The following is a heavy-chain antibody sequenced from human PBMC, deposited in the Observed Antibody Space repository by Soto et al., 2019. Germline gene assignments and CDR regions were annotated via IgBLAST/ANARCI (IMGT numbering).Heavy chain of an antibody. J-gene: IGHJ4*02. V-gene: IGHV1-69*13. CDR3: AREGYSYGDLPYFDY. D-gene: IGHD5-18*01. CDR1: GGTFSSYA. Sequence: SVKVSCKASGGTFSSYAISWVRQAPGQGLEWMGGIIPIFGTANYAQKFQGRVTITADESTSTAYMELSSLRSEDTAVYYCAREGYSYGDLPYFDYWGQGTLVTVS. CDR2: IIPIFGTA.